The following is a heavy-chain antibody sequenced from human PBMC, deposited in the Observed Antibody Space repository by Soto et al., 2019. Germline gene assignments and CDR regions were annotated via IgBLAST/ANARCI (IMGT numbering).Heavy chain of an antibody. Sequence: QVQLVESGGGVVQPGRSLRLSCAASGFTFSSYGMHWVRQAPGKGLEWVAVISYDGSNKYYADSVKGRFTISRDNSKNTLYLQMNSLRAEDTAVYDCAKALLLWFGPDAFDIWGQGTMVTVSS. D-gene: IGHD3-10*01. CDR3: AKALLLWFGPDAFDI. J-gene: IGHJ3*02. CDR1: GFTFSSYG. CDR2: ISYDGSNK. V-gene: IGHV3-30*18.